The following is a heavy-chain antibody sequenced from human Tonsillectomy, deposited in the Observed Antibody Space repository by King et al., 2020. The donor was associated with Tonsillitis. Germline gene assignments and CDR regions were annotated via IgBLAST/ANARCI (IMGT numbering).Heavy chain of an antibody. D-gene: IGHD6-19*01. CDR2: IKSKTDGGTT. V-gene: IGHV3-15*01. CDR1: GFTFSNAW. CDR3: TTDTSTGYYYYYYYGMDV. Sequence: VQLVESGGGLVKPGGSLRLSCAASGFTFSNAWMTWVRQAPGKGLEWVGRIKSKTDGGTTDYAAPVKGRFTISRDDSKNTLYLQMNSLKTEDTAVYYCTTDTSTGYYYYYYYGMDVWGQGTTVTVPS. J-gene: IGHJ6*02.